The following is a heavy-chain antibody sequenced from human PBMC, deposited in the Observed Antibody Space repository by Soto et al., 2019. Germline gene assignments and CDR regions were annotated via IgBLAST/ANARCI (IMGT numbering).Heavy chain of an antibody. D-gene: IGHD3-22*01. CDR2: IIPIFGTA. V-gene: IGHV1-69*01. J-gene: IGHJ4*02. CDR1: GGTFSSYA. Sequence: QVQLVQSGAEVKKPGSSVKVSCKASGGTFSSYAISWVRQAPGQGLEWMGGIIPIFGTANYAQKFQGRVTITADESTSTAYMELSSLRSEDTAVYYCARADYYDSSGYYWGSWEPDYWGQGTLVTVSS. CDR3: ARADYYDSSGYYWGSWEPDY.